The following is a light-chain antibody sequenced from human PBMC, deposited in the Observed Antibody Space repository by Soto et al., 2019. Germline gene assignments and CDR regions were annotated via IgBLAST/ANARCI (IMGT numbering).Light chain of an antibody. V-gene: IGKV1-39*01. Sequence: DIQMTHSPSSLSASVGDRVTMTCRANQSISSYLNWYQQKPGKAPKLLIYAASSLESGVPSRFSGSGSGTDFSLTISSLQPEDFATYYCQQSYSTPRTCGQGTKLEIK. CDR1: QSISSY. CDR2: AAS. CDR3: QQSYSTPRT. J-gene: IGKJ2*01.